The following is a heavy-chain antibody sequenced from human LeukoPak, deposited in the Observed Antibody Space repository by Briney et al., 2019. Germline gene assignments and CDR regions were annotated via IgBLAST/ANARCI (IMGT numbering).Heavy chain of an antibody. Sequence: GASVKVSCKASGGTFSSYAISWVRQAPGQGLEWMGGVIPIFGTANYAQKFQGRVTITADKSTSTAYMELSSLRSEDTAVYYCARDKSRGYYMGWWGQGTLVTVSS. V-gene: IGHV1-69*06. D-gene: IGHD1-26*01. CDR2: VIPIFGTA. CDR3: ARDKSRGYYMGW. J-gene: IGHJ4*02. CDR1: GGTFSSYA.